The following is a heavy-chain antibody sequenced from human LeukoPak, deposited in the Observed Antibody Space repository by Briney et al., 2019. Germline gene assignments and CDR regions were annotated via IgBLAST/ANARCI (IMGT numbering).Heavy chain of an antibody. CDR2: ICHSRRT. CDR1: GGSISSPHW. J-gene: IGHJ5*02. Sequence: SENLSLNCSVYGGSISSPHWWTWARQPPREGLERIGEICHSRRTNSNLSLRSRIIMSVAKSKNQLSLKLPTVTAAAKYLYYGAREGHNWFGLGGQGTLVTVSS. CDR3: AREGHNWFGL. V-gene: IGHV4-4*02.